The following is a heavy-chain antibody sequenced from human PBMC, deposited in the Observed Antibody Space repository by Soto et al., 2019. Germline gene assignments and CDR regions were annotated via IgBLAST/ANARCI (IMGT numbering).Heavy chain of an antibody. CDR2: ISAYNGNT. D-gene: IGHD6-19*01. CDR1: GYTFTSYG. CDR3: ARQYSSGWYYYYYGMDV. J-gene: IGHJ6*04. V-gene: IGHV1-18*01. Sequence: QVQLVQSGAEVKKPGASVKVSCKASGYTFTSYGISWVRQAPGQGLEWMGWISAYNGNTNYAQKLQGRVTMTTDTSTSTAYMELRSMRSDDTAVYYCARQYSSGWYYYYYGMDVWGKGTTVTVSS.